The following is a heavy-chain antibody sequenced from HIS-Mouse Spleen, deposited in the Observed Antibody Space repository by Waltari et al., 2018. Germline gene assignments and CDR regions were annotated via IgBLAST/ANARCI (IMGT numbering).Heavy chain of an antibody. CDR2: ISYDGSNK. CDR3: ARDAINGGFDY. Sequence: QVQLVESGGGVVQPGRSLRLSCAASGFTFSSYAMHWVRQAPGKGLEWVAVISYDGSNKYYADSVKGRFTISRDNSKNTLYLQMNSLRAEDTAGYYCARDAINGGFDYWGQGTLVTVSS. CDR1: GFTFSSYA. D-gene: IGHD3-10*01. J-gene: IGHJ4*02. V-gene: IGHV3-30-3*01.